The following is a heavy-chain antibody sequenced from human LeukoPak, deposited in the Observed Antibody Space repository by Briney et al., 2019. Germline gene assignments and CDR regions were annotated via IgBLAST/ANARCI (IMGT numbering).Heavy chain of an antibody. J-gene: IGHJ4*02. CDR3: ARASGYDILTGSPFDY. CDR1: GYTFTSYY. CDR2: INPSGGST. Sequence: ASVKVSCKASGYTFTSYYMHWVRQAPGQGLEWMGIINPSGGSTSYAQKFQGRVTMTRDTSTSTVYMELSSLRSEDTAVYYCARASGYDILTGSPFDYWGQGTLVTVSS. D-gene: IGHD3-9*01. V-gene: IGHV1-46*01.